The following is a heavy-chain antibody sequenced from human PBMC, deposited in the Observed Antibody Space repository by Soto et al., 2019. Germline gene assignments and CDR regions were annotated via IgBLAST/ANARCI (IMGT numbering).Heavy chain of an antibody. D-gene: IGHD2-15*01. CDR3: ARELYSNWFDP. V-gene: IGHV4-59*01. J-gene: IGHJ5*02. CDR1: GGSISSYY. Sequence: SETLSLTCTVSGGSISSYYWSWIRQPPGKGLEWIGYIYYSGSTNYNPSLKSRVTISVDTSKNQFSLKLSSVTAADTAVYYCARELYSNWFDPWGQGTLVTVSS. CDR2: IYYSGST.